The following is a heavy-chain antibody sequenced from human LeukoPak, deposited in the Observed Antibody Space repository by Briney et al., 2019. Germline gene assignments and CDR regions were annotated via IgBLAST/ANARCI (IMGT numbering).Heavy chain of an antibody. CDR1: GFTFSSYS. CDR2: ISSSSSYI. D-gene: IGHD2-2*01. CDR3: AREGYSSTSCYARYYYYYGMDV. V-gene: IGHV3-21*01. Sequence: GGSLRLSCAASGFTFSSYSMNWVRQAPGKGLEWVSSISSSSSYIYYADSVKGRFTISRDNAKNSLYLQMNSLRAEDTAVYYCAREGYSSTSCYARYYYYYGMDVWGQGTTVTVSS. J-gene: IGHJ6*02.